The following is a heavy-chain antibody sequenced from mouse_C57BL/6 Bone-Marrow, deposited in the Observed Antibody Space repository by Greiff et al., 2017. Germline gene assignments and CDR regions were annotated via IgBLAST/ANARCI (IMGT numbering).Heavy chain of an antibody. V-gene: IGHV1-50*01. CDR3: ARSPHYYGSSYDY. J-gene: IGHJ2*01. CDR1: GYTFTSYW. D-gene: IGHD1-1*01. Sequence: VPLQQPGAELVKPGASVKLSCKASGYTFTSYWLQWVKQRPGQGLEWIGEIDPSDSYTNYNQKFKGKATLTVDTSSSTAYMQLSSLTSEDSAVYYCARSPHYYGSSYDYWGQGTTLTVAS. CDR2: IDPSDSYT.